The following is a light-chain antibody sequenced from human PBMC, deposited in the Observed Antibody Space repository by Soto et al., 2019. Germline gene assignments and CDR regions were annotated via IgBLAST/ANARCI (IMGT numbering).Light chain of an antibody. J-gene: IGKJ5*01. CDR2: GAS. CDR1: QSVSSSY. Sequence: EIVLTQSPGTLSLSPGERATLSCRASQSVSSSYLAWYQQKPGQAPRLLIYGASSRATGIPDRFSGSGSGTDFTLTISSLESEDVAVYYCQQRSNWPRITFGQGTRLEIK. V-gene: IGKV3D-20*02. CDR3: QQRSNWPRIT.